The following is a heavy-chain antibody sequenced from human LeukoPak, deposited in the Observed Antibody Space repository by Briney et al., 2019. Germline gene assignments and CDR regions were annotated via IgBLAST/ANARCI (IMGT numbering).Heavy chain of an antibody. CDR1: GFTFSSYG. CDR3: AKDLDSGSYYSDY. V-gene: IGHV3-30*18. Sequence: GRSLRLSCAASGFTFSSYGMHWVRQAPGKGLEWAAVISYDGSNKYYADSVKGRFTISRDNSKNTLYLQMNSLRAEDTAVYYCAKDLDSGSYYSDYWGQGTLVTVSS. D-gene: IGHD1-26*01. CDR2: ISYDGSNK. J-gene: IGHJ4*02.